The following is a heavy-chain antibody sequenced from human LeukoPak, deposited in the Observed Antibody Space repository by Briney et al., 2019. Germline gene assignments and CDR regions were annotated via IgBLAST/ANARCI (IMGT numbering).Heavy chain of an antibody. Sequence: GGSLRLSCAASGFTFSSYAMSWVRQAPGKGLEWVSAISGSGGSTYYADSVKGRFTISRDNSKNTLYLQMNSLRAEDTAVYYCAKESKWGQWLVQYYFDYWGQGTLVTVSS. D-gene: IGHD6-19*01. CDR3: AKESKWGQWLVQYYFDY. CDR2: ISGSGGST. CDR1: GFTFSSYA. J-gene: IGHJ4*02. V-gene: IGHV3-23*01.